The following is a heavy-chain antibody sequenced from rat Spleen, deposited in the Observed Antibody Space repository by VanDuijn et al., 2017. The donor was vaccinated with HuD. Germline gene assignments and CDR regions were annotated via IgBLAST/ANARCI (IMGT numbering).Heavy chain of an antibody. CDR2: ISYDGSST. CDR3: ARRYRYNHYYFDY. CDR1: GFTFSNYG. J-gene: IGHJ2*01. V-gene: IGHV5-29*01. D-gene: IGHD1-5*01. Sequence: EVQLVESGGGLVQPGRSLKLSCAASGFTFSNYGMAWVRQAPTKGLEWVATISYDGSSTYYRDSVKGRFTISRDNAKSTLYLQMDSLRSEDTATYYCARRYRYNHYYFDYWGQGVMVTVSS.